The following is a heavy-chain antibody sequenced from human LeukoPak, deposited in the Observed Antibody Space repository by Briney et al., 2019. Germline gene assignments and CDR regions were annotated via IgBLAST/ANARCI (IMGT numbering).Heavy chain of an antibody. CDR2: INHSGST. CDR1: GGSISSYY. Sequence: SETLSLTCTVSGGSISSYYWSWIRQPPGKGLEWIGEINHSGSTNYNPSLKSRVTISVDTSKNQFSLKLSSVTAADTAVYYCARGGGNTASYYYYYYMDVWGKGTTVTVSS. J-gene: IGHJ6*03. CDR3: ARGGGNTASYYYYYYMDV. D-gene: IGHD5-18*01. V-gene: IGHV4-34*01.